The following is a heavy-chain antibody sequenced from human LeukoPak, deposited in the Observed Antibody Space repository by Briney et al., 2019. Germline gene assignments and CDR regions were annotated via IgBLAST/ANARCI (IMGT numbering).Heavy chain of an antibody. J-gene: IGHJ4*02. Sequence: ASVKVSCKASGYTFTGYYMHWVRQAPGQGLEWMGWINPNSGGTNYAQKFQGWVTMTRDTSNSTAYMELSRLRSDDTAVYYCARGAALFDIVVVPAAIPFDYWGQGTLVTVSS. D-gene: IGHD2-2*01. V-gene: IGHV1-2*04. CDR1: GYTFTGYY. CDR2: INPNSGGT. CDR3: ARGAALFDIVVVPAAIPFDY.